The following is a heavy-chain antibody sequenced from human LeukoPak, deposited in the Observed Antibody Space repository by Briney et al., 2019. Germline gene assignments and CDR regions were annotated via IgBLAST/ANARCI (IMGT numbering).Heavy chain of an antibody. Sequence: ASVKVSCKASGGTFSSYAISWVRQAPGQGLEWMGRIIPILGIANYSQKFQGRVTITADKSTSTAYMELSSLRSEDTAVYYCATPPYGDDAGPWGQGTLVTVSS. V-gene: IGHV1-69*04. D-gene: IGHD4-17*01. CDR1: GGTFSSYA. J-gene: IGHJ5*02. CDR3: ATPPYGDDAGP. CDR2: IIPILGIA.